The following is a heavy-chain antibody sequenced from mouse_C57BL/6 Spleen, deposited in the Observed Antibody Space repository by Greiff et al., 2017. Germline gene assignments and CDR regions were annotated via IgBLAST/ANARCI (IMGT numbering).Heavy chain of an antibody. CDR3: ARWRDYPFAY. J-gene: IGHJ3*01. CDR1: GYTFTDYY. Sequence: EVQLQQSGPELVKPGASVKISCKASGYTFTDYYMNWVKQSHGKSLEWIGDINPNNGGTSYNQKFKGKATLTVDKSSSTAYMELRSLTSEDSAVYYCARWRDYPFAYWGQGTLVTVSA. CDR2: INPNNGGT. D-gene: IGHD2-4*01. V-gene: IGHV1-26*01.